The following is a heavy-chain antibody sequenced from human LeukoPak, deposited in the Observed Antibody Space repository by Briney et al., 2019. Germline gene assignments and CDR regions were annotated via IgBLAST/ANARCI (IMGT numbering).Heavy chain of an antibody. J-gene: IGHJ4*02. D-gene: IGHD1-1*01. CDR2: MHPNSDDT. V-gene: IGHV1-8*01. CDR1: GYTFTNND. Sequence: ASVKVSFKGSGYTFTNNDIHWVRQANGQGLEWNGWMHPNSDDTGYAQKFQGRVTMTRNTSISTAYMELSSLRPEDTAVYYCARHFGTGDDFDYWGQGTLLIVSS. CDR3: ARHFGTGDDFDY.